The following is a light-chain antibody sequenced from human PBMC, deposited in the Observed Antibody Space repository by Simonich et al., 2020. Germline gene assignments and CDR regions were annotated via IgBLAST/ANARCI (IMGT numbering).Light chain of an antibody. CDR3: QQYYSTPWT. CDR1: QSVLYSSNNKNY. J-gene: IGKJ1*01. V-gene: IGKV4-1*01. Sequence: DIVMTQSPDSLAVSLGERATINCKSSQSVLYSSNNKNYLAWYQQKPGQPPKLLIYWGANRESGVPDRVSGSGSGTDFTLTISSLQAEDVAVYYCQQYYSTPWTFGQGTKVEIK. CDR2: WGA.